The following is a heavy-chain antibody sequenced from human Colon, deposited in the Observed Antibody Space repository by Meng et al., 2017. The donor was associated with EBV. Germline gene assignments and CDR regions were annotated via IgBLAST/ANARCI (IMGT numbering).Heavy chain of an antibody. CDR3: ARVSLEADEDPD. CDR2: NNTSTDDP. Sequence: QVQGVTSGTIMQYPRPSVNGACKASGYTFTNCASKCLRQAPELGLELMGWNNTSTDDPTHSQGCTGRFVVSMCTSVISAYLQLISLETNDTAVSYCARVSLEADEDPDWGQGTLVTVSS. CDR1: GYTFTNCA. J-gene: IGHJ4*02. D-gene: IGHD6-13*01. V-gene: IGHV7-4-1*02.